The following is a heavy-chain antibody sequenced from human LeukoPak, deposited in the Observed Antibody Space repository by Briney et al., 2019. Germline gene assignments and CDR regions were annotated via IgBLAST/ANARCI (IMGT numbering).Heavy chain of an antibody. J-gene: IGHJ4*02. CDR1: DDSITMYY. V-gene: IGHV4-59*12. CDR3: ARGSPENEGDY. Sequence: SETLSLTCSVSDDSITMYYWTWIRQPPGKGLEWIGYVDHTGSTNFNPSLNGRVSISRDTTKNLFSLRLRSVTAADTAVYYCARGSPENEGDYWGQGTLVTVSS. D-gene: IGHD1-14*01. CDR2: VDHTGST.